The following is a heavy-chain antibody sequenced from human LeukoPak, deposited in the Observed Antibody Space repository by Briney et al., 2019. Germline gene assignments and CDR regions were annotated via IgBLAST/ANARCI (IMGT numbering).Heavy chain of an antibody. J-gene: IGHJ5*02. D-gene: IGHD3-10*01. CDR1: GYTFTSYA. CDR3: ASEGYGSGSYYNVRGAGWFDP. Sequence: ASVTVSCKASGYTFTSYAMHWVRQAPGQRLEWMGWINAGNGNTKYSQKFQGRVTITRGTSASTAYMELSSLRSEDTAVYYCASEGYGSGSYYNVRGAGWFDPWGQGTLVTVSS. CDR2: INAGNGNT. V-gene: IGHV1-3*01.